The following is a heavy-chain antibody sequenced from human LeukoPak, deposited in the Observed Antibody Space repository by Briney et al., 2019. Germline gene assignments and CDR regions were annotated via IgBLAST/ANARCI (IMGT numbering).Heavy chain of an antibody. CDR2: ISVSGGST. CDR1: GFTFSSYA. D-gene: IGHD6-19*01. CDR3: AKGYTSGWYYFDD. V-gene: IGHV3-23*01. J-gene: IGHJ4*02. Sequence: GGSLRLSCAASGFTFSSYAMSWLRQAPGKGLEWVSGISVSGGSTHYADSLKGQFTISRDNSKNTLYLQMNSLRAEDTAVYYCAKGYTSGWYYFDDWGQGTLVTVSS.